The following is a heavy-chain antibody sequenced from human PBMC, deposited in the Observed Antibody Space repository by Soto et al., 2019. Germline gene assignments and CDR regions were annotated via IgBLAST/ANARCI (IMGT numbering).Heavy chain of an antibody. CDR1: GGPFSGYY. Sequence: SETPSPTCAVYGGPFSGYYWSWIRQPPGKGLEWXGEXXNXXSXXXXXSXXXRVTISVDTSKNQFPLKLSYVTAADTAVYYCARALQLWGTKGGMDVWGQGTTVTVSS. V-gene: IGHV4-34*01. CDR2: XXNXXSX. J-gene: IGHJ6*02. D-gene: IGHD3-16*01. CDR3: ARALQLWGTKGGMDV.